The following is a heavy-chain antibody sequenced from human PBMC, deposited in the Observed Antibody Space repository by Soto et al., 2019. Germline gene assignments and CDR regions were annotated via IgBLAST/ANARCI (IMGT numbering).Heavy chain of an antibody. Sequence: SETLSLTCTVSGGSISSSSYYWGWIRQPPGKGLEWIGSIYYSGSTYYNPSLKSRVTISVDTSKNQFSLKRSSVTAADTAVYYCARRRSGSYYDYWGQGTLVTVSS. D-gene: IGHD3-10*01. CDR3: ARRRSGSYYDY. CDR2: IYYSGST. CDR1: GGSISSSSYY. J-gene: IGHJ4*02. V-gene: IGHV4-39*01.